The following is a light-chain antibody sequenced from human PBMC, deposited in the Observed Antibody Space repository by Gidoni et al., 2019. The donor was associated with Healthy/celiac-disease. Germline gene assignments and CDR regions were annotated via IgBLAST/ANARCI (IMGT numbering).Light chain of an antibody. CDR3: QAWDSSTVV. Sequence: SYALTQPPSASVSPGQTASITCSGDTLGDKYACWYQQKPGQSPVLVIYQDSKRPSGIPERFSGSNSGNTATLTISGTQAMDEADYYCQAWDSSTVVFGGGTKLTVL. CDR1: TLGDKY. CDR2: QDS. J-gene: IGLJ2*01. V-gene: IGLV3-1*01.